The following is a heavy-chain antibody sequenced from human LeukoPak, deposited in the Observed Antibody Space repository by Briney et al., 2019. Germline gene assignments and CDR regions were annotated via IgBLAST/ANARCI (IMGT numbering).Heavy chain of an antibody. J-gene: IGHJ4*02. CDR3: ARDPRFEYSSSSGNY. CDR1: GFTFSSYW. V-gene: IGHV3-74*01. D-gene: IGHD6-6*01. Sequence: PGGSLRLSCAASGFTFSSYWRHWVRQAPGKGLVWVSRINSDGSSTSYADSVKGRFTISRDNAKNTLYLQINSLRAEDTAVYYCARDPRFEYSSSSGNYWGQGTLVTVSS. CDR2: INSDGSST.